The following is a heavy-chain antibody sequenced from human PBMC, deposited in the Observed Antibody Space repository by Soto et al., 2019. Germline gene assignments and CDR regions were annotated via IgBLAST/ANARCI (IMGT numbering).Heavy chain of an antibody. CDR1: GYSFSNYG. Sequence: KVSCKASGYSFSNYGITWVRQMPGKGLEWMGIIYPGNSNTRYSPSFQGQVTISADKSITTAYLQWTSLKASDTAMYYCARPAKVSIAGALEHWGQGTPVTVSS. CDR3: ARPAKVSIAGALEH. J-gene: IGHJ1*01. V-gene: IGHV5-51*01. CDR2: IYPGNSNT. D-gene: IGHD1-26*01.